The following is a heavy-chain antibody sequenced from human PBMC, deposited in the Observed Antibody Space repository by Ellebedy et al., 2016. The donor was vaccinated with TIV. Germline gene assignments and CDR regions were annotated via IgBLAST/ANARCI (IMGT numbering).Heavy chain of an antibody. CDR2: ISGGGST. J-gene: IGHJ4*02. CDR3: AKALYGGNF. V-gene: IGHV3-23*01. Sequence: GGSLRLXXAASGFTFSTYAMSWVRQAPGKGLEWVSGISGGGSTSYADSVKGRFTISRANSKNTLSLQMNSLRAEDTAVYYCAKALYGGNFWGQGTLVTVSS. D-gene: IGHD4-23*01. CDR1: GFTFSTYA.